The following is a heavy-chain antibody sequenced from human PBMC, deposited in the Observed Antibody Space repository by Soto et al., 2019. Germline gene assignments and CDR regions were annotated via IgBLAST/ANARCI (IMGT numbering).Heavy chain of an antibody. V-gene: IGHV4-30-4*01. CDR1: GGSISSGDYY. CDR3: ARGRRMGYYGSGSDDF. J-gene: IGHJ4*02. Sequence: QVQLQESGPGLVKPSQTLSLTCTVSGGSISSGDYYWSWIRQPPGKGLEWIGYIYYSGSTYYNPSLKSRVTISVDTSKNQFSLKLSSVTAADTAVYYCARGRRMGYYGSGSDDFWGQGTLVTVSS. CDR2: IYYSGST. D-gene: IGHD3-10*01.